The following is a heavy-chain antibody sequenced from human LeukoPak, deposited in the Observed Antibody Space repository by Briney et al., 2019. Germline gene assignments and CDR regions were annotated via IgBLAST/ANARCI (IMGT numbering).Heavy chain of an antibody. CDR2: IKEDGSDQ. J-gene: IGHJ4*02. V-gene: IGHV3-7*01. CDR1: GFPFSGYW. Sequence: GGSLRLSCAASGFPFSGYWMDWVRQAPGKGREWVANIKEDGSDQYFADSVKGRFTISRDNAKNSLYLEMSSLRAEATAVYYCSRSLDYWGQGVLVTVSS. CDR3: SRSLDY.